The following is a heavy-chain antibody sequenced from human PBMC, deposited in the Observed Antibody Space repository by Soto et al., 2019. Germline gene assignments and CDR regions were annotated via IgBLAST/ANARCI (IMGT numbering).Heavy chain of an antibody. CDR3: ARGEGGSYFDY. J-gene: IGHJ4*02. D-gene: IGHD3-16*01. CDR1: GFTFSGYP. Sequence: GSLRLSCAASGFTFSGYPMHWVRQAPGKGLEWVAAISEDGSNKYYTDSVKGRFTISRDNSMDTLYLQVSSLRTDDTTVFYCARGEGGSYFDYWGQGPLVTVSS. V-gene: IGHV3-30-3*01. CDR2: ISEDGSNK.